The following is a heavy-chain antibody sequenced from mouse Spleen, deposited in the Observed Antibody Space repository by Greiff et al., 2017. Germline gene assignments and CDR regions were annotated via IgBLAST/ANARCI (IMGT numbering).Heavy chain of an antibody. CDR2: IYPGSGNT. Sequence: QVHVKQSGAELVRPGASVKLSCKASGYTFTDYYINWVKQRPGQGLEWIARIYPGSGNTYYNEKFKGKATLTAEKSSSTAYMQLSSLTSEDSAVYFCARGDGYYGGWYFDVWGAGTTVTVSS. CDR1: GYTFTDYY. J-gene: IGHJ1*01. D-gene: IGHD2-3*01. V-gene: IGHV1-76*01. CDR3: ARGDGYYGGWYFDV.